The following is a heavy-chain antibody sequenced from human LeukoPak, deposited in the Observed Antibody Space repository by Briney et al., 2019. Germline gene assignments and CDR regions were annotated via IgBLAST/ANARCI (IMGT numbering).Heavy chain of an antibody. J-gene: IGHJ4*02. CDR1: GGSISSSSYY. Sequence: SETLSLTCTVSGGSISSSSYYWGWIRQLPGKGLEWIGSIYYSGSTYYNPSLKSRVTISVDTSKNQFSLKLSSVTAADTAVYYCASPRGFGEGYFDYWGQGTLVTVSS. CDR2: IYYSGST. CDR3: ASPRGFGEGYFDY. D-gene: IGHD3-10*01. V-gene: IGHV4-39*01.